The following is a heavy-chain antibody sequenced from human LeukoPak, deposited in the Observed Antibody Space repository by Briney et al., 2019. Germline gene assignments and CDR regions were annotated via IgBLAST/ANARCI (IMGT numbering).Heavy chain of an antibody. Sequence: GGTLSLSRAASGFTFSSYAMSWVRQAPGKGLEWVSGKSGGGGSTSYADSVKGRFTIYRDNSKNTLYLQMNSLRAEDTAVYYCAKGPHGYCSGGSCYYNYYGMDVWGQGTPVTVSS. V-gene: IGHV3-23*01. CDR1: GFTFSSYA. CDR2: KSGGGGST. D-gene: IGHD2-15*01. CDR3: AKGPHGYCSGGSCYYNYYGMDV. J-gene: IGHJ6*02.